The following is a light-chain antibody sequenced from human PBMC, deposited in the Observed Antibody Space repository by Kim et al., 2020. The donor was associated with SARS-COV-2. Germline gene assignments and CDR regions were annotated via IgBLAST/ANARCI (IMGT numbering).Light chain of an antibody. CDR2: DVN. V-gene: IGLV2-14*04. CDR3: SSYTSTNTFV. Sequence: GQSITISCTGSSSDVGGYNYISWYQQHPDKAPRLMIYDVNKRPSGVSNRFSGSKSGNTASLTISGLQAEDEADYYCSSYTSTNTFVFGTGTKVTVL. CDR1: SSDVGGYNY. J-gene: IGLJ1*01.